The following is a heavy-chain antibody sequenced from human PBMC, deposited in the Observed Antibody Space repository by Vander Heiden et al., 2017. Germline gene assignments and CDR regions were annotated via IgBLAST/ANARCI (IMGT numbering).Heavy chain of an antibody. J-gene: IGHJ4*02. V-gene: IGHV2-70*01. CDR1: GFSLSTSGMC. CDR3: ARRLYCGLGYYFDY. D-gene: IGHD3-10*01. Sequence: QVTLRESGPALLKPTQTLTLTCTFSGFSLSTSGMCVSWIRQPPGKALEWLALIDWNDDKYYSTSLETRLAISKDTSKNQVVLTMTNMDPVDTATYYCARRLYCGLGYYFDYWGQGTLVTVSS. CDR2: IDWNDDK.